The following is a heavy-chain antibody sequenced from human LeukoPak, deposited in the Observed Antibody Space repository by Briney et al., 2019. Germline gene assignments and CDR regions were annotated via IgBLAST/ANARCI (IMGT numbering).Heavy chain of an antibody. CDR3: TTDLYYDSSGYTY. V-gene: IGHV3-15*01. CDR1: GFTFSNAW. J-gene: IGHJ4*02. D-gene: IGHD3-22*01. CDR2: IKSKTDGGTT. Sequence: GGSLRLSSAASGFTFSNAWMSWVRQAPGKGLEWVGRIKSKTDGGTTDYAAPVKGRFTISRDDSKNTLYLQMNSLKTEDTAVYYCTTDLYYDSSGYTYWGQGTLVTVSS.